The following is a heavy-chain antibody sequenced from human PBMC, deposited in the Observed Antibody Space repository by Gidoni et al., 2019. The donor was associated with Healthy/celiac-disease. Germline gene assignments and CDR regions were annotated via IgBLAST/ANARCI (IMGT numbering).Heavy chain of an antibody. CDR1: GGSISSSIYY. J-gene: IGHJ5*02. CDR3: ARAGAEWLLFNGNNWFDP. V-gene: IGHV4-39*01. D-gene: IGHD3-3*01. Sequence: QLQLQESGPGLVKPSETLSLTCTVSGGSISSSIYYWGWIRQPPGKGLEWIGSIYYSGSTYYNPSLKSRVTISVDTSKNQFSLKLSSVTAADTAVYYCARAGAEWLLFNGNNWFDPWGQGTLVTVSS. CDR2: IYYSGST.